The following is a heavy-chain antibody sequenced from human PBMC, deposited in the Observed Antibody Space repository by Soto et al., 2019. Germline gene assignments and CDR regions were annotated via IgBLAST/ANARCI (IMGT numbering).Heavy chain of an antibody. D-gene: IGHD3-3*01. CDR1: GFTFSSYG. V-gene: IGHV3-30*18. CDR3: AKDMYYDFWSGSYYYGMDV. CDR2: ISYDGSNK. Sequence: GGSLRLSCAASGFTFSSYGMHWVRQAPGKGLEWVAVISYDGSNKYYADSVKGRFTISRDNSKNTLYLQMNSLRAEDTAVYYCAKDMYYDFWSGSYYYGMDVWGQGTTVTVS. J-gene: IGHJ6*02.